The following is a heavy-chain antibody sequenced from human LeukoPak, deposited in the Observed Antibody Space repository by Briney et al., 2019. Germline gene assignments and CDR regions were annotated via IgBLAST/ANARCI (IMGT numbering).Heavy chain of an antibody. J-gene: IGHJ5*02. CDR1: GYTFTSYY. D-gene: IGHD2-15*01. CDR2: INPSGGST. V-gene: IGHV1-46*01. CDR3: ASARVVAATPTWFDP. Sequence: ASVKVSCKASGYTFTSYYMHWVRQAPGQGLEWMGIINPSGGSTSYAQKFQGRVTMTRDMSTSTVYMELSSLRSEDTAVYYCASARVVAATPTWFDPWGQGTLVTVSS.